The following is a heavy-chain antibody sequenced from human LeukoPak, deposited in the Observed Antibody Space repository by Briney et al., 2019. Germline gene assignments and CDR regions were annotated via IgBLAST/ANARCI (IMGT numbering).Heavy chain of an antibody. Sequence: PSETLSLTCTVSGGSIRSGNYYWSGLRQSPGEGLEWVGYISYSGSTYYNPSLKGRVTISVATSKNQFSLELSSVTAADTAVYYCARENYYHRSGYSRSFSDWFDPWGQGTLVTVSS. V-gene: IGHV4-30-4*01. J-gene: IGHJ5*02. CDR2: ISYSGST. D-gene: IGHD3-22*01. CDR3: ARENYYHRSGYSRSFSDWFDP. CDR1: GGSIRSGNYY.